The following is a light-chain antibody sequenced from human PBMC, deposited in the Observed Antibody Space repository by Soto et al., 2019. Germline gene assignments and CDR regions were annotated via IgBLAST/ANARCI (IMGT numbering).Light chain of an antibody. J-gene: IGKJ1*01. Sequence: EIVLTQSPGTLSLSPGERATLSCRASQSVSSGYLAWYQQKPGQAPRLLIYGASSRATGIPDRFSGSGSGTDFTLTISTLETEDFAVYYCQQYGDSPRTFGQGTKVEIK. CDR2: GAS. CDR3: QQYGDSPRT. CDR1: QSVSSGY. V-gene: IGKV3-20*01.